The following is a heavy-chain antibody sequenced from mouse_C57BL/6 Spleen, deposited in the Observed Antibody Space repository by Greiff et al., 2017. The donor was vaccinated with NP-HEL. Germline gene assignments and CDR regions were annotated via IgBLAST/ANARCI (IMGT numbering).Heavy chain of an antibody. J-gene: IGHJ2*01. Sequence: QVQLQQSGAELVKPGASVKLSCKASGYTFTSYWMHWVKQRPGQGLEWIGMIHPNSGSTNYNEKFKSKATLTVDKSSSTAYMQLSSLTSEDSAVYYCGPMTTVVAPTDWGQGTTLTVSS. CDR2: IHPNSGST. CDR1: GYTFTSYW. D-gene: IGHD1-1*01. V-gene: IGHV1-64*01. CDR3: GPMTTVVAPTD.